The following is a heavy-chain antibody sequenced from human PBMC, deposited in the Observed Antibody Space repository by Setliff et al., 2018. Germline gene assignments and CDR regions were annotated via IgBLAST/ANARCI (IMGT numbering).Heavy chain of an antibody. V-gene: IGHV4-39*01. CDR3: ARTGTYRYFDY. J-gene: IGHJ4*02. CDR1: GASITNINYY. D-gene: IGHD1-1*01. Sequence: SETLSLTCTVSGASITNINYYWGLIRQPPGKGLEWIGSIFYSGSTYYNPSLKSRVTISVDTAQNQFSLRPNSVTAADTAVYYCARTGTYRYFDYWGRGTLVTVSS. CDR2: IFYSGST.